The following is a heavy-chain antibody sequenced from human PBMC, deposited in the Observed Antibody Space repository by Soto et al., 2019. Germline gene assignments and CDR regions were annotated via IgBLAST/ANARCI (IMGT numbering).Heavy chain of an antibody. CDR2: ISYNGSHK. CDR3: ANSDGDTDNYHYYAMDV. J-gene: IGHJ6*02. V-gene: IGHV3-30*18. D-gene: IGHD4-17*01. Sequence: QVQLVESGGGVAQPGRSLRLSCAASGFTFSDYGFHWVRQAPGKGLEWVAFISYNGSHKYYADSKKGRFTISRDNSKNTLYLQMNNLRADDTAVYYCANSDGDTDNYHYYAMDVWGQGTSVTVSS. CDR1: GFTFSDYG.